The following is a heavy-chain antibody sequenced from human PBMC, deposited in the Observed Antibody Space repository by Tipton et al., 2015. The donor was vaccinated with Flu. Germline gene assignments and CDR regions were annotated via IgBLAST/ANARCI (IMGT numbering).Heavy chain of an antibody. D-gene: IGHD3-16*01. Sequence: GSLRLSCAASGFTFSSYVMTWVRQAPGKGLEWVSSISSSGDKTYYADSVKGRFTISRDNSKNTLYLQMSNLRAEDTAIHYCAKDLVRGFHVWGQGTVVTVSS. CDR1: GFTFSSYV. CDR3: AKDLVRGFHV. J-gene: IGHJ3*01. V-gene: IGHV3-23*01. CDR2: ISSSGDKT.